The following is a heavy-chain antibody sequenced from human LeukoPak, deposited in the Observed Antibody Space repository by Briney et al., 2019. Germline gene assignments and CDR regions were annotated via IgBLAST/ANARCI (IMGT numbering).Heavy chain of an antibody. J-gene: IGHJ4*02. CDR1: GFTFSSYA. CDR2: ISGSGGST. CDR3: AKVCRELEAHSQVAFDH. D-gene: IGHD1-26*01. Sequence: GGSLRLSCAASGFTFSSYAMSWVRQAPGKGLEWVSAISGSGGSTYYADSVKGRFTISRDNSKNTLYLQMNSLRAEDTAVYYCAKVCRELEAHSQVAFDHWGQGTLVTVSS. V-gene: IGHV3-23*01.